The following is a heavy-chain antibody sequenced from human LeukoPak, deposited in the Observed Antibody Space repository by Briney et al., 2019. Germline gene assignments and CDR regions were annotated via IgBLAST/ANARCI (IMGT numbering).Heavy chain of an antibody. J-gene: IGHJ4*02. CDR2: IYTGGSS. D-gene: IGHD6-19*01. CDR1: GFTVSNNY. CDR3: AKGRFAVAASFDY. Sequence: GGSLRLSCAASGFTVSNNYMTWVRQAPGKGRGWVSVIYTGGSSDYANSVRGGFTISRDNSKNTLYLQMNSLRAEDTAVYYCAKGRFAVAASFDYWGQGTLVTVSS. V-gene: IGHV3-53*05.